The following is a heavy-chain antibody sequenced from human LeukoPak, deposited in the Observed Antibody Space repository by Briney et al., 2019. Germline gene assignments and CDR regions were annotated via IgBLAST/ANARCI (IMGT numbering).Heavy chain of an antibody. CDR3: ARDLRRDFYYYYGMDV. CDR2: ISAYNGNT. Sequence: ASVKVSCKASGYTFTSYGISWVRQAPGQGLEWMGWISAYNGNTNYAQKFQGRVTITADKSTSTAYMELSSLRSEDTAVYYCARDLRRDFYYYYGMDVWGQGTTVTVSS. D-gene: IGHD5/OR15-5a*01. J-gene: IGHJ6*02. V-gene: IGHV1-18*01. CDR1: GYTFTSYG.